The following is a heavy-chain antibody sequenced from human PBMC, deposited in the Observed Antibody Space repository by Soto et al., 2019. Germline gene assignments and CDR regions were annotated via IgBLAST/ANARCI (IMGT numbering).Heavy chain of an antibody. V-gene: IGHV4-30-4*01. J-gene: IGHJ4*02. CDR2: IHSGGTT. CDR3: ARGPTGDKVYY. CDR1: GASISNGYYS. Sequence: SETLSLTCTVSGASISNGYYSWSWIRQSPGTGLEWIGHIHSGGTTYSNPSLKSRLTISVDMSKNQFSLKLSSLTAEDTAVYYCARGPTGDKVYYWGQGTLVTVSS. D-gene: IGHD7-27*01.